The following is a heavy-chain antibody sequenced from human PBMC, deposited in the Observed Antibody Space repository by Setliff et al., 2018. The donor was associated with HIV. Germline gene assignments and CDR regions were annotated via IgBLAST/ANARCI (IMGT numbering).Heavy chain of an antibody. CDR3: ARWGDGYNSYDS. Sequence: SETLSLTCTVSGGSISSGDYYWSWVRQSPGKGLEWIGKIYYSGKTNYNPSVKSRITISGDTSKNQFSLKLSLVIAADTAVYYCARWGDGYNSYDSWGQGTLVTVSS. CDR1: GGSISSGDYY. V-gene: IGHV4-61*08. J-gene: IGHJ4*02. D-gene: IGHD5-12*01. CDR2: IYYSGKT.